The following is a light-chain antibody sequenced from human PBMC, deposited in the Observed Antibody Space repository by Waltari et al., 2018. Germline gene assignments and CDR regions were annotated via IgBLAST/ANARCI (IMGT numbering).Light chain of an antibody. Sequence: DIQMTQSPSSLSASVGDRVTITCRASQTISRYLNWYQQKPGKAPNLLISAASSLQSGVPSRFSGIGSGRDFTLIITSLQPEDFATYYCQESYSFTRTFGQGTKVEIK. CDR2: AAS. J-gene: IGKJ1*01. CDR3: QESYSFTRT. V-gene: IGKV1-39*01. CDR1: QTISRY.